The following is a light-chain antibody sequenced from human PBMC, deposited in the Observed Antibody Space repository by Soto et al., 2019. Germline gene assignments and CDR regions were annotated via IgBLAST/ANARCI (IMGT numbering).Light chain of an antibody. V-gene: IGKV1D-12*01. J-gene: IGKJ5*01. CDR3: QQANSFTIT. Sequence: DIPVTRSPSSVSASVGDMVTITCRASQDIAGYLAWYQHKKGRAPELLIHAASSLQSGVPSRFRGSGSGTDFTLTINSLQTEDFETDYCQQANSFTITFAQGTRLEIK. CDR1: QDIAGY. CDR2: AAS.